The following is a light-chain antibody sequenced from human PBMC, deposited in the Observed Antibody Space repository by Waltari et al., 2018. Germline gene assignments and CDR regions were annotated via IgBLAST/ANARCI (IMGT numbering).Light chain of an antibody. Sequence: DIVMITPPPSLPAIPAEQAATPCCSRQCSLHLNGSNYLDWYLQKPGQAPQLLIYLGSNRATGVPDRFSGSGSGTDFTLKISRVEAEDVGVYYCMQSIQTPGTFGQGTKVEIK. CDR1: QCSLHLNGSNY. CDR2: LGS. CDR3: MQSIQTPGT. J-gene: IGKJ1*01. V-gene: IGKV2-28*01.